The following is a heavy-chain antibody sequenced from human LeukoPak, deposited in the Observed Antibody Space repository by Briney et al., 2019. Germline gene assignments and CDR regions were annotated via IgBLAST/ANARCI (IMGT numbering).Heavy chain of an antibody. Sequence: SVKVSCKASGGTFSSYAISWVRQAPGQGLEWMGGIIPIFGTANYAQKFQGRVTITADEATSTAYMELSSLRSEDTAVYYCATPTSGSYRPPLEAYYYYYGMDVWGKGTTVTVSS. V-gene: IGHV1-69*13. CDR1: GGTFSSYA. CDR2: IIPIFGTA. J-gene: IGHJ6*04. D-gene: IGHD3-10*01. CDR3: ATPTSGSYRPPLEAYYYYYGMDV.